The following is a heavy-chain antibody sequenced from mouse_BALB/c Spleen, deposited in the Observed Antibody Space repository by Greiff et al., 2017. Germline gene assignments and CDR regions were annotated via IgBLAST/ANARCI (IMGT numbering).Heavy chain of an antibody. Sequence: EVQLQQSGAELVQPGASVKLSCTASGFNIKDTYMHWVKQRPEQGLEWIGRIDPANGNTKYDPKFQGKATITADTSSNTAYLQLSSLTSEDTAVYYCARTVVGDYYAMDYWGQGTSVTVSS. D-gene: IGHD1-1*01. CDR1: GFNIKDTY. CDR3: ARTVVGDYYAMDY. V-gene: IGHV14-3*02. J-gene: IGHJ4*01. CDR2: IDPANGNT.